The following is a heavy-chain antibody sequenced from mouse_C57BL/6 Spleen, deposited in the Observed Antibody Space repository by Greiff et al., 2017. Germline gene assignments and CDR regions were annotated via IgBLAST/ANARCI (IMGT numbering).Heavy chain of an antibody. J-gene: IGHJ4*01. CDR2: IWSDGST. CDR3: ARHGGVSYAMEY. D-gene: IGHD2-1*01. CDR1: GFSLTSYG. V-gene: IGHV2-6-1*01. Sequence: VQLQESGPGLVAPSQSLSITCTVSGFSLTSYGVHWVRQPPGKGLEWLVVIWSDGSTTYNSALKSRLSISKDNSKSQVFLKMNSLQTDDTAMYSGARHGGVSYAMEYWGQGTSVTVSS.